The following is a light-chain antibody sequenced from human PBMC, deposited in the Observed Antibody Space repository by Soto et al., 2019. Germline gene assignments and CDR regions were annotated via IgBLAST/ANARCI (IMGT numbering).Light chain of an antibody. V-gene: IGKV3D-7*01. Sequence: EILLTQSPVTLSLSRGERATLSCRASQTVSRMYLSWFQQKPGQAPRLLIYGTSTRATGIPVRFSGSGSGTDFTLTISSLQPEDFAVYFCHQDFNLPWTFGQGTKVDIK. CDR2: GTS. CDR3: HQDFNLPWT. J-gene: IGKJ1*01. CDR1: QTVSRMY.